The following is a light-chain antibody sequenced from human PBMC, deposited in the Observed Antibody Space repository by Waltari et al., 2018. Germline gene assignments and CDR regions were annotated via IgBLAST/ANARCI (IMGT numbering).Light chain of an antibody. J-gene: IGLJ3*02. CDR2: DVN. V-gene: IGLV2-11*01. CDR1: SSDVGAYDS. CDR3: CSFGGGYPVV. Sequence: QSALTQPRSVSGSPGQSVTISCTGTSSDVGAYDSVSWYQQPPGKAPKFIIYDVNKRPAGVPGRFSGSKSGNTASLTISGLQADDEADYYCCSFGGGYPVVFGGGTTLTVL.